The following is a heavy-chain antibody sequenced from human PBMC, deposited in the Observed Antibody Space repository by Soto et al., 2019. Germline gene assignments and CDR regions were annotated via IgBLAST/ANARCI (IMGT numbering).Heavy chain of an antibody. Sequence: SETLSLTCAVYGGSFSGYYWSWIRQPPGKGLEWIGEINHSGSTNYNPSLKSRVTISVDTSKNQFSLKLSSVTAADTAVYYCARDNMTTVTGDYYYYGMDVWGQGTTVTVS. CDR3: ARDNMTTVTGDYYYYGMDV. J-gene: IGHJ6*02. D-gene: IGHD4-4*01. V-gene: IGHV4-34*01. CDR2: INHSGST. CDR1: GGSFSGYY.